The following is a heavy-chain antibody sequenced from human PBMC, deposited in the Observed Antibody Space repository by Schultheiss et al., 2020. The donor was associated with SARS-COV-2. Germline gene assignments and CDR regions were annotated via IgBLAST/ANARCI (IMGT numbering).Heavy chain of an antibody. J-gene: IGHJ6*02. V-gene: IGHV3-23*01. Sequence: GGSLRLSCAASGFTFSSYAMSWVRQAPGKGLEWVSAISGSGGSTYYADSVKGRFTISRDNSKNTLYLQMSSLRADDTAVYYCAKGKFRISVGFALDVWGQGTTVTVSS. CDR2: ISGSGGST. D-gene: IGHD2-15*01. CDR3: AKGKFRISVGFALDV. CDR1: GFTFSSYA.